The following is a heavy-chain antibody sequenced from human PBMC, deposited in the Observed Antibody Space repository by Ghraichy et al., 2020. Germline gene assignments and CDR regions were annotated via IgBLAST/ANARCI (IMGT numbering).Heavy chain of an antibody. D-gene: IGHD3-3*01. V-gene: IGHV4-61*01. CDR3: ARGGDFWSGYYYYYGMDV. J-gene: IGHJ6*02. CDR2: IYYSGST. CDR1: GGSVSSGSYY. Sequence: SETRSLTCTVSGGSVSSGSYYWSWIRQPPGKGLEWIGYIYYSGSTNYNPSLKSRVTISVDTSKNQFSLKLSSVTAADTAVYYCARGGDFWSGYYYYYGMDVWGQGTTVTVSS.